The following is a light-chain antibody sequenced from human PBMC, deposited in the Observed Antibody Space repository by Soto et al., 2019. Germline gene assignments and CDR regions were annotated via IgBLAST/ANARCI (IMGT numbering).Light chain of an antibody. CDR2: RNS. Sequence: QSVLTQSPSASGTPGQRVTISCSGSASTIGRNYVYWYQQLPGTAPQLLIYRNSQRPSGVPDRFSGSKSGTSASLAISGLRSEDEADYYCAAWDDNLSGLYVFGAGTKVNVL. CDR1: ASTIGRNY. J-gene: IGLJ1*01. V-gene: IGLV1-47*01. CDR3: AAWDDNLSGLYV.